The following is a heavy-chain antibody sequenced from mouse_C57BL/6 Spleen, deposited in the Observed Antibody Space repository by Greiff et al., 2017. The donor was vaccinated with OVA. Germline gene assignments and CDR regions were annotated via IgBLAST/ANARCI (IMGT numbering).Heavy chain of an antibody. CDR2: ISSGGSYT. D-gene: IGHD1-1*01. CDR3: ARQGVATSHFDY. CDR1: GFTFSSYG. Sequence: EVMLVESGGDLVKPGGSLKLSCAASGFTFSSYGMSWVRQTPDKRLEWVATISSGGSYTYYPDSVKGRFTISRDNAKNTLYLQMSSLKSEDTAMYYCARQGVATSHFDYWGQGTTLTVSS. J-gene: IGHJ2*01. V-gene: IGHV5-6*01.